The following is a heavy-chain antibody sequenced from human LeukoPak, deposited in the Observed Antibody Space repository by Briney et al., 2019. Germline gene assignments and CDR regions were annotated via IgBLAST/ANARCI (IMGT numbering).Heavy chain of an antibody. D-gene: IGHD5-12*01. CDR2: ISSGSSTI. Sequence: GGSLRLSCVASGFTFSSYSMNWVRQAPGKGLEWLSYISSGSSTIYYADSVKGRFTISRDNAKNSLYLQMNSLRAEDTAVYYCARDGYRENDYWGQGTLVTVSS. V-gene: IGHV3-48*01. J-gene: IGHJ4*02. CDR1: GFTFSSYS. CDR3: ARDGYRENDY.